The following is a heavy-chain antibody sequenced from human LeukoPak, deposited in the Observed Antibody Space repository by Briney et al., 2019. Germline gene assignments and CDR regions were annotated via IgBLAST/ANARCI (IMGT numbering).Heavy chain of an antibody. V-gene: IGHV1-46*01. CDR2: INPSGGST. D-gene: IGHD3-3*01. J-gene: IGHJ6*02. Sequence: GASVKVSCKASGYTFTSYYMHWVRQAPGQGLEWMGIINPSGGSTSYAQKFQGRVTMTRNTSISTAYMELSSLRSEDTAVYYCARGDGFLEWLPHYYYGMDVWGQGTTVTVSS. CDR3: ARGDGFLEWLPHYYYGMDV. CDR1: GYTFTSYY.